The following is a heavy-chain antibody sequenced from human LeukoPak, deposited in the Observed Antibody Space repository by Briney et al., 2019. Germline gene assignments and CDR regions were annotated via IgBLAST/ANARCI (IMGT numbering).Heavy chain of an antibody. CDR2: IYSGSST. CDR1: GFTVSSNY. CDR3: AKVGNGLYYFDY. V-gene: IGHV3-53*01. Sequence: PGGSLRLSCAASGFTVSSNYMSWVRQAPGKGLEWVSVIYSGSSTYYPDSVKGRFTTSRDNSKNTLYLQMNSLRAEDTAVYYCAKVGNGLYYFDYWGQGTLVTVSS. D-gene: IGHD4-17*01. J-gene: IGHJ4*02.